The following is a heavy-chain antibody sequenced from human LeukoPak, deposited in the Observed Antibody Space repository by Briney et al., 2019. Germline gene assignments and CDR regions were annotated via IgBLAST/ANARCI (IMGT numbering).Heavy chain of an antibody. CDR2: ISAYNGNT. CDR3: ARLYYEGWFDP. D-gene: IGHD3-22*01. V-gene: IGHV1-18*01. Sequence: ASVKVSCKASGYTFTSYGISWVRQTPGQGLEWMGWISAYNGNTNYAQKLQGRVTMTTDTSTSTAYMELRSLISDDTAVYYCARLYYEGWFDPWGQGTLVTVSS. J-gene: IGHJ5*02. CDR1: GYTFTSYG.